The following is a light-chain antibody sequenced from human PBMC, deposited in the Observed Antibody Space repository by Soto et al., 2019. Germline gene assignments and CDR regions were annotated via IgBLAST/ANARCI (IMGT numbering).Light chain of an antibody. CDR2: GAS. Sequence: IVMTQSPATLSVSPGERATLSCRASQSVSSNLAWYQQKPGQAPRLLIYGASTRATGIPARFSGSGSGTEFTLTISSLQSEDFAVYHCQQYNNWPFGPGTKVDIK. J-gene: IGKJ3*01. CDR1: QSVSSN. CDR3: QQYNNWP. V-gene: IGKV3-15*01.